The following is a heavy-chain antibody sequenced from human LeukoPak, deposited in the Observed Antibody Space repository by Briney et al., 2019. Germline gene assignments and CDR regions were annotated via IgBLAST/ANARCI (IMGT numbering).Heavy chain of an antibody. J-gene: IGHJ4*02. Sequence: GGSLRLSCAASGFTFTCCWMSWVRQTPGKGLEWVASIKQDGREKFYADSVKGRFTISRDNAKNSLYLQVNSLRAEDTAVYYCARVPGVTGYYDTWGQGDLVRVSS. D-gene: IGHD1-20*01. V-gene: IGHV3-7*01. CDR1: GFTFTCCW. CDR2: IKQDGREK. CDR3: ARVPGVTGYYDT.